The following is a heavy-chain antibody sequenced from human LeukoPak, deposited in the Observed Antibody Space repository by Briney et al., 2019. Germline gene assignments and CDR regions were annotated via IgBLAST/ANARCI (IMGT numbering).Heavy chain of an antibody. CDR1: GFTFNTAW. CDR2: IKSKTDGGTT. CDR3: TADLSASSGYFDY. V-gene: IGHV3-15*01. D-gene: IGHD3-22*01. J-gene: IGHJ4*02. Sequence: GGSLRLSCAASGFTFNTAWMTWVRQAPGKGLEWVGRIKSKTDGGTTDYTAPVKGRFTISRDDSKNTLYLQMSSLKTEDTAVYYCTADLSASSGYFDYWGQGTLVTVPS.